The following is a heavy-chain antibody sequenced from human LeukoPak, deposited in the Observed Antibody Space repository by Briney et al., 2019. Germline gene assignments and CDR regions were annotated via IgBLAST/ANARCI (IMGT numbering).Heavy chain of an antibody. CDR1: GVSISSGGYY. J-gene: IGHJ6*02. Sequence: SQTLSLTCTVSGVSISSGGYYWSWIRQHPGKGLEWIGYIYYSGSTYYNPSLKSRVTISVDTSKNQFSLKLSSVTAADTAVYYCARVIEGYYDILTGRTYYYYGMDVWGQGTTVTVSS. V-gene: IGHV4-31*03. CDR3: ARVIEGYYDILTGRTYYYYGMDV. D-gene: IGHD3-9*01. CDR2: IYYSGST.